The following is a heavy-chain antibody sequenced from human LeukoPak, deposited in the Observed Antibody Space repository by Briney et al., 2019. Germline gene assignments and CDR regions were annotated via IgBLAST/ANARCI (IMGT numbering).Heavy chain of an antibody. V-gene: IGHV4-59*08. CDR1: GGSINSYY. CDR2: IYYSGST. J-gene: IGHJ4*02. D-gene: IGHD2-15*01. Sequence: SETLSLPCTVSGGSINSYYWSWIRQPPGKGLEWIGYIYYSGSTNYNPSLKSRVTISVDTPKSQFSLKLSSVTAADTAVYYCARHTLVAASSFDCWGQGTLVTVSS. CDR3: ARHTLVAASSFDC.